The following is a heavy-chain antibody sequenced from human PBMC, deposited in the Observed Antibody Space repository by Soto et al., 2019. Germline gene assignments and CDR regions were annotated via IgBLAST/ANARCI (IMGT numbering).Heavy chain of an antibody. CDR3: ARDRLVPYGYGMDV. V-gene: IGHV3-33*01. Sequence: QMQLVESGGGVVQPGRSLRLSCAASGFTFRSYGIHWVRQAPGKGLEWVALIWFDGSKKYYVDSVKGRFAASRDNSKNTLYLQMNSLRVEDTAVYYCARDRLVPYGYGMDVWGQGTTVTVS. CDR1: GFTFRSYG. CDR2: IWFDGSKK. J-gene: IGHJ6*02. D-gene: IGHD2-2*01.